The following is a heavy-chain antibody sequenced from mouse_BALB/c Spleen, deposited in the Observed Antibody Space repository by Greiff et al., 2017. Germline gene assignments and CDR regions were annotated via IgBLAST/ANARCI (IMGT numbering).Heavy chain of an antibody. V-gene: IGHV5-4*02. CDR2: ISDGGSYP. CDR1: GFTFSDYY. CDR3: ARVSESGRVYYAMDY. J-gene: IGHJ4*01. Sequence: EVKLMESGGGLVKPGGSLTLSCAASGFTFSDYYMYWVRPTPEKRLEWVATISDGGSYPYYPDSVKGRFTISRDTAKNNLYLQMSSLKSEDTAMYYCARVSESGRVYYAMDYWGQGTSVTVSS.